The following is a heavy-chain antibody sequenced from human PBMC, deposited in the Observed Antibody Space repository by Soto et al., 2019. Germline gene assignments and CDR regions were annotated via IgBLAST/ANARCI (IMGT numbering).Heavy chain of an antibody. V-gene: IGHV4-61*01. J-gene: IGHJ5*02. CDR3: ARGLTMGQLPSHFDH. D-gene: IGHD3-16*01. Sequence: LSLTCTVSGGSVSNDNFYRSWIRQPPGKGLEWIGYVHSSGITNYNPSLKRRVTISVDTSRNQFSLRLSSVTAADTAVYYCARGLTMGQLPSHFDHWGQGTLVTVSS. CDR2: VHSSGIT. CDR1: GGSVSNDNFY.